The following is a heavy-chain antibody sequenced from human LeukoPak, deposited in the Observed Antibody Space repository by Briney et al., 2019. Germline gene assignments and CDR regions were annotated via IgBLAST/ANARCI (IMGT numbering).Heavy chain of an antibody. CDR3: TTYTL. J-gene: IGHJ4*02. Sequence: HPGGSLKLSCAASGFTFSGSAMHWVRQASGKGLEWVGRIRSKANSYATEYAASVKGRFTISRDDSKNTAYLQMNSLKTEDTALYYCTTYTLWGQGTLVTVSS. CDR2: IRSKANSYAT. D-gene: IGHD3-16*01. V-gene: IGHV3-73*01. CDR1: GFTFSGSA.